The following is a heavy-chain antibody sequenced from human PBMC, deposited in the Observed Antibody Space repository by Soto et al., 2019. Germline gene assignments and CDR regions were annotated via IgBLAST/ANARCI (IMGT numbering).Heavy chain of an antibody. Sequence: ASVKVSCKAFGYTFTSYGISWVRQAPGQGLEWMGWISAYNGNTNYAQKLQGRVTMTTDTSTSTAYMELRSLRSDDTAVYYCAREGAVAGTWAYYYYYGMDVWGQGTTVTVSS. CDR1: GYTFTSYG. CDR3: AREGAVAGTWAYYYYYGMDV. V-gene: IGHV1-18*04. D-gene: IGHD6-19*01. CDR2: ISAYNGNT. J-gene: IGHJ6*02.